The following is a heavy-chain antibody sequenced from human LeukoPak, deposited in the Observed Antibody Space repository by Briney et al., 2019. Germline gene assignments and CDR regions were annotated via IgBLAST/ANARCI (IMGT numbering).Heavy chain of an antibody. J-gene: IGHJ5*01. CDR3: ARESPDWFDS. CDR1: GLTFSNYA. Sequence: GGSLRLSCAASGLTFSNYAMNWVRQAPGKGLEWVSYIHSGGTVIHYADSVKGRFTISRDNAKNSLYLQMNSLRVEDTAVYYCARESPDWFDSWGQGTLVTVSS. V-gene: IGHV3-48*03. CDR2: IHSGGTVI.